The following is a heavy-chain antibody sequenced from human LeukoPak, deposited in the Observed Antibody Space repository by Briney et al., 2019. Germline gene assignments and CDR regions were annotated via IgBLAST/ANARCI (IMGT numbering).Heavy chain of an antibody. J-gene: IGHJ4*02. Sequence: GRSLRLSCAASGFTFSSYAMSWVRQAPGKGLKWVSTISGSGGSTYYADSVKGRFTISRDNSKNTLYLQMNSLRAEDTAVYYCAKDLIKGSSSSFDYWGQGTLVTVSS. D-gene: IGHD6-6*01. CDR1: GFTFSSYA. V-gene: IGHV3-23*01. CDR2: ISGSGGST. CDR3: AKDLIKGSSSSFDY.